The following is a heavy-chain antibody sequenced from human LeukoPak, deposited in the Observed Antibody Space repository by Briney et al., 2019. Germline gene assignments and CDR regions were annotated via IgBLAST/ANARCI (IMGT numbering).Heavy chain of an antibody. CDR3: ALSMTTVTLFDY. D-gene: IGHD4-17*01. CDR2: IYWNDDK. J-gene: IGHJ4*02. CDR1: GFSLSTSGVG. Sequence: VSGPTLVKPTQTLTLTCTFSGFSLSTSGVGVGWIRQPPGKALEWLALIYWNDDKRYSPSLKSRLTITKDTSKNQVVLTMTNMEPGDTATYYCALSMTTVTLFDYWGQGTLVTVSS. V-gene: IGHV2-5*01.